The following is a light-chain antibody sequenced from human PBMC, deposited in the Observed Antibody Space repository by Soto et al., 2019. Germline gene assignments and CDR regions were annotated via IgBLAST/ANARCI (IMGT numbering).Light chain of an antibody. CDR1: QSVSDR. V-gene: IGKV1-5*01. CDR3: HEYTNVWT. CDR2: DVS. J-gene: IGKJ1*01. Sequence: DIQMTQSTSTLFASLGDGVTITCRASQSVSDRLAWYQQKPGKAPKVLIYDVSTLESGVPSRFSGSGFGTEFILTISSLQPDDFATYYCHEYTNVWTFGQGTKVDIK.